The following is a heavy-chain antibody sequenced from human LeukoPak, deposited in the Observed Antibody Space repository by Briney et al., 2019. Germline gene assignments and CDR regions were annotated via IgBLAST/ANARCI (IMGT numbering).Heavy chain of an antibody. V-gene: IGHV4-34*01. CDR1: GGSFSGYY. D-gene: IGHD1-26*01. CDR3: ARWWERSYNWFDP. CDR2: INHSGST. J-gene: IGHJ5*02. Sequence: PSETLSLTCAVYGGSFSGYYWSWIRQPPGKGLEWIGEINHSGSTNYNPSLKSRVTISVDTSKNQFSLKLSSVTAADTAVYYCARWWERSYNWFDPWGQGTLVTVSS.